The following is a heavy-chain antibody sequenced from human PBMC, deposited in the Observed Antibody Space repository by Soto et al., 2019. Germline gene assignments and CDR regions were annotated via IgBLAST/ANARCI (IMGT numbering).Heavy chain of an antibody. CDR1: GAALNSGNYY. CDR2: IYVTGAV. J-gene: IGHJ5*02. Sequence: TLCLTCSVSGAALNSGNYYWSWIRQVPGKGLEWIGHIYVTGAVDYNPSLRDRITISQDTSERQFSLNLRLVTAADTAVYYCARLRIATNNYKWFDPWGQGTLVTV. V-gene: IGHV4-31*03. D-gene: IGHD2-21*01. CDR3: ARLRIATNNYKWFDP.